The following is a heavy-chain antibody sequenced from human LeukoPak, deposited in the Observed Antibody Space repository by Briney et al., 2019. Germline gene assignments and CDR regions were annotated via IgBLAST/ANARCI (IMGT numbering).Heavy chain of an antibody. V-gene: IGHV4-31*03. CDR1: GGFISSGGHY. CDR3: AREVPAAIPAGWFDP. D-gene: IGHD2-2*02. J-gene: IGHJ5*02. CDR2: IYYTGNT. Sequence: SETLSLTCTVAGGFISSGGHYWSWIRQCPGKGLEWIGYIYYTGNTYYNPSLKSRVTISVDTSKNQFSLKLSSVTAADMAVYYCAREVPAAIPAGWFDPWGQGTLVTVSS.